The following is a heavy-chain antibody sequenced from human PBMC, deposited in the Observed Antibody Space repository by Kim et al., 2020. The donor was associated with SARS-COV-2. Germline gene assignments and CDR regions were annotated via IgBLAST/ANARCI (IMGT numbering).Heavy chain of an antibody. CDR3: ARDRGGYCSSTSCYGGY. CDR2: ISSSSSYT. J-gene: IGHJ4*02. D-gene: IGHD2-2*01. V-gene: IGHV3-11*06. Sequence: GGSLRLSCAASGFTFSDYYMSWIRQAPGKGLEWVSYISSSSSYTNYADSVMGRFTISRDNAKNSLYLQMNSLRAEDTAVYYCARDRGGYCSSTSCYGGYWGQGTLVTVSS. CDR1: GFTFSDYY.